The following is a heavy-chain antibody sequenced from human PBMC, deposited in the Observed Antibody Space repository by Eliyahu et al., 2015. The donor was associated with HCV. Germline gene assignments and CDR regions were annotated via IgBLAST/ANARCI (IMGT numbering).Heavy chain of an antibody. CDR1: GGTFSSYA. J-gene: IGHJ4*02. CDR3: AISWALAYYGSGSYYRDY. CDR2: IIPIFGTA. V-gene: IGHV1-69*01. D-gene: IGHD3-10*01. Sequence: QVQLVQSGAEVKKPGSSVKVSCKASGGTFSSYAISWVRQAPGQGLEWMGGIIPIFGTANYAQKFQGRVTITADESTSTAYMELSSLRSEDTAVYYCAISWALAYYGSGSYYRDYWGQGTLVTVSS.